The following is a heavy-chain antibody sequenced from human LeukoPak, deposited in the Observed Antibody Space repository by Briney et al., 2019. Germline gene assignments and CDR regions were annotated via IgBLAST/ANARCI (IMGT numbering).Heavy chain of an antibody. CDR1: GGSINSTTYY. J-gene: IGHJ4*02. CDR3: ASLGLLLWFGADY. V-gene: IGHV4-39*01. CDR2: IYYSGST. Sequence: SETLSLTCTVSGGSINSTTYYWGWIRQPPGKGLEWIGTIYYSGSTYYNPSLKSRVSISLDSSKNQFSLKLSSVTASDTAIYYCASLGLLLWFGADYWGQVTLVTVSS. D-gene: IGHD3-10*01.